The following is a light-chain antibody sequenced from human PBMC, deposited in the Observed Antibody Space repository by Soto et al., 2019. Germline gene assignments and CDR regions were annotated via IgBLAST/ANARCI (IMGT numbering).Light chain of an antibody. V-gene: IGKV3-20*01. J-gene: IGKJ5*01. CDR1: QSVSSNY. CDR3: QQYASSPT. CDR2: AAS. Sequence: EIVLTQSPGTLSLSPGARATLSCRASQSVSSNYLAWYQQKPGQAPRRLIYAASSRATGIPDRFSGSGSGTDFTLTISRLEPEDFAVYYCQQYASSPTFGEGTRLEIK.